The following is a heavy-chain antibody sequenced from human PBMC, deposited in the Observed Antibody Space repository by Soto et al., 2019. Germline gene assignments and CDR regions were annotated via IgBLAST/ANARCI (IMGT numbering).Heavy chain of an antibody. V-gene: IGHV4-59*08. J-gene: IGHJ6*03. CDR1: GGSISSYY. D-gene: IGHD3-9*01. CDR3: ARRYDLSTSYLYYYDLDV. CDR2: IYYSGST. Sequence: QVQLQESGPGLVKPSETLSLTCTVSGGSISSYYWSWIWQPPRKGLVWIGYIYYSGSTNYHPSLKCRVTISVHTSMNLFSLTLSSVTAADSAVYDCARRYDLSTSYLYYYDLDVWGKGTTVTVSS.